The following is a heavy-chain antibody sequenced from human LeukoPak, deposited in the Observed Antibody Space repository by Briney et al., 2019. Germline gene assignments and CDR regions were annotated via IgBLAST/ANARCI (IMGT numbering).Heavy chain of an antibody. Sequence: GESLRLSCAASGFTFSSYGMHWLRQAPGKGLEWVAVIWYDGSNKYYADSVTGRFTISRDNSKKTMYLQMSSLRAEDTAVYYCARDRDIVVVPAALGWFDPWGQGSLVTVSS. D-gene: IGHD2-2*01. CDR2: IWYDGSNK. CDR3: ARDRDIVVVPAALGWFDP. CDR1: GFTFSSYG. J-gene: IGHJ5*02. V-gene: IGHV3-33*01.